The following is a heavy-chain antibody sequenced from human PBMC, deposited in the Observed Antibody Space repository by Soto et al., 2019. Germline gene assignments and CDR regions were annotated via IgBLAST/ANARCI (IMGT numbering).Heavy chain of an antibody. CDR3: VLWPPYYFDY. Sequence: EVQLLESGGGLVQPGGALRLSCAASGFTFSSYAMSWGRQAPGKGLEWVSAISGSGGSTYYADSVKGRFTISRDNSKNTLYLQMNSLSAEDTAVYYCVLWPPYYFDYWGQGTLVTVSS. CDR1: GFTFSSYA. D-gene: IGHD3-10*01. J-gene: IGHJ4*02. CDR2: ISGSGGST. V-gene: IGHV3-23*01.